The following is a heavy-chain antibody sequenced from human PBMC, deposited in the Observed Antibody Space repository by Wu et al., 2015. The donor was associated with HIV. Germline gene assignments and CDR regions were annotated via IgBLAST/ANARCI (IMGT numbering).Heavy chain of an antibody. CDR3: ARPVXATGTRIYYFDY. J-gene: IGHJ4*02. D-gene: IGHD1-1*01. CDR2: ISAYSGNI. Sequence: QVQLVQSGAEVKKPGASVKVSCKASGYTFTSYGISWVRQAPGQGLEWMGWISAYSGNINYAQKFQGRVTMTTDASTATAYMELRNLRSDDTAIYYCARPVXATGTRIYYFDYWGQGPWSPSPQ. CDR1: GYTFTSYG. V-gene: IGHV1-18*01.